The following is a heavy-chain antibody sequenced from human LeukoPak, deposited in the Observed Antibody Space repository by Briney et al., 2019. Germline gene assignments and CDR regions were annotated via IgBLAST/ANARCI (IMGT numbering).Heavy chain of an antibody. D-gene: IGHD2-15*01. J-gene: IGHJ6*03. CDR1: GGSISSSSYY. CDR2: IYYGGST. Sequence: SETLSLTCTVSGGSISSSSYYWGWIRQPPGKGLEWIGSIYYGGSTYYNPSLKSRVTISVDASKNQFSLKLSSVTAADTAVYYCASGSCSGSSCYSSSYYYYYMDVWGKGTTVTVSS. CDR3: ASGSCSGSSCYSSSYYYYYMDV. V-gene: IGHV4-39*01.